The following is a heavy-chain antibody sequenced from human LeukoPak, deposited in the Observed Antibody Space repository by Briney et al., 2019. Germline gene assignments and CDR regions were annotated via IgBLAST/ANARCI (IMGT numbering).Heavy chain of an antibody. D-gene: IGHD2-2*01. V-gene: IGHV3-74*01. CDR3: AREVEVVPAPMGAYYYYYLDV. J-gene: IGHJ6*03. CDR2: MNSDGRRT. CDR1: VFTISNHC. Sequence: GVSLRLSCAASVFTISNHCVHGLRRSPGEGLVWVSRMNSDGRRTSYVDSVKGRFTISIDNAKHTLYLQMNSLRRYDRAVDYFAREVEVVPAPMGAYYYYYLDVWGKGTKVTVPS.